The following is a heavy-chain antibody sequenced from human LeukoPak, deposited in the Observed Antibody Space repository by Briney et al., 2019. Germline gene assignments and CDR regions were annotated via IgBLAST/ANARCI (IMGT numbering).Heavy chain of an antibody. V-gene: IGHV1-8*01. CDR3: ARGGYCSGGSCFRACDFDP. CDR2: MNPNSGNT. J-gene: IGHJ5*02. Sequence: ASVKVSCKASGYTFTNYDINWVRQATGQGLEWMGWMNPNSGNTGYAQKFQGRVTMTRNTSISTAYMELSSLRSEDTAVYYCARGGYCSGGSCFRACDFDPWGQGTLVTVSS. CDR1: GYTFTNYD. D-gene: IGHD2-15*01.